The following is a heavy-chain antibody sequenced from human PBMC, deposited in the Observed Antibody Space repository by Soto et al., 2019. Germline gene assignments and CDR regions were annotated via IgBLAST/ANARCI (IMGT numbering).Heavy chain of an antibody. V-gene: IGHV5-51*01. Sequence: PGESLKISCKGSGYSFTSYWIAWVLQIPWKGLEWMGITYPGDSDTRYSPSFQGQVTISADKSISTAYLQWSSLKASDTAMYYCASLRYSSSWSDWGQGTLVTVSS. D-gene: IGHD6-13*01. CDR1: GYSFTSYW. CDR3: ASLRYSSSWSD. CDR2: TYPGDSDT. J-gene: IGHJ4*02.